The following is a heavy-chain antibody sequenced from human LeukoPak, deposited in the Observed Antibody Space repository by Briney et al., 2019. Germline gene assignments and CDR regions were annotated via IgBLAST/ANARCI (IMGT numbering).Heavy chain of an antibody. CDR3: AKDITYYYGSGTYGAFDI. CDR1: GFTFSSYW. V-gene: IGHV3-74*01. D-gene: IGHD3-10*01. Sequence: GGSLRLSCAASGFTFSSYWMHWVRRAPGKGPVWVSRINSGGSTTYYADSVKGRFTISRDNSKNTLYLQMNSLRAEDTAVYYCAKDITYYYGSGTYGAFDIWGQGTMVTVSS. CDR2: INSGGSTT. J-gene: IGHJ3*02.